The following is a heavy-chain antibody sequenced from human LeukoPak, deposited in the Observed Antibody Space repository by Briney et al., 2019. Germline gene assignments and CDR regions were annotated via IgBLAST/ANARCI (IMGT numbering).Heavy chain of an antibody. CDR3: ASQRLRRGIYYYYGMDV. CDR2: INHSGST. CDR1: GGSFSGYY. J-gene: IGHJ6*02. D-gene: IGHD4-17*01. Sequence: SETLSLTCAVYGGSFSGYYWSWIRQPPGKRLEWIGEINHSGSTNYNPSLKSRVTTSVDTSKNQFSLKLSSVTAADTAVYYCASQRLRRGIYYYYGMDVWGQGTTVTVSS. V-gene: IGHV4-34*01.